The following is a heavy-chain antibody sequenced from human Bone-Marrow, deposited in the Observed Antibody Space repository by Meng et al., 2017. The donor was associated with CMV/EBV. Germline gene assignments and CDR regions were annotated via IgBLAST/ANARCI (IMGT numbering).Heavy chain of an antibody. V-gene: IGHV3-9*01. CDR2: ISWNSGSI. CDR3: AKDEGGEYYYDSSGLPGD. CDR1: GFTFDDYA. Sequence: SLKISCAASGFTFDDYAMHWVRQAPGKGLEWVSGISWNSGSIGYADSVKGRFTISRDNSKNTLYLQMNSLRAEDTAVYYCAKDEGGEYYYDSSGLPGDWGQGTLVTVS. J-gene: IGHJ4*02. D-gene: IGHD3-22*01.